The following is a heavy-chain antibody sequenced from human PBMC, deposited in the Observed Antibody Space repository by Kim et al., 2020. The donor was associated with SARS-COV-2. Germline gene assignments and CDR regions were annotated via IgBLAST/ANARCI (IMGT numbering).Heavy chain of an antibody. J-gene: IGHJ4*02. CDR2: IYYSGST. CDR1: GGSISSSSYY. V-gene: IGHV4-39*01. CDR3: ARLENADPYYYFDY. D-gene: IGHD1-26*01. Sequence: SETLSLTCTVSGGSISSSSYYWGWIRQPPGKGLEWIGSIYYSGSTYYNPSLKSRVTISVDTSKNQFSLKLSSVTAADTAVYYCARLENADPYYYFDYWGQGTLVTVSS.